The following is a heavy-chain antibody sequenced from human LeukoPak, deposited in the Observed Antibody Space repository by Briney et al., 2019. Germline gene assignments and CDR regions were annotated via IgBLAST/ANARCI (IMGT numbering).Heavy chain of an antibody. D-gene: IGHD3-16*02. V-gene: IGHV3-74*01. J-gene: IGHJ4*02. Sequence: PGGSLRLSCAASGFSFSSHWMHWVRQAPGKGLVWVSRIDGDGYSTTYADSVKGRFTISRDNAKNTLYLQMNSLRAEDTAVYYCARDFRYSPDYWGQGTLVTVSS. CDR2: IDGDGYST. CDR1: GFSFSSHW. CDR3: ARDFRYSPDY.